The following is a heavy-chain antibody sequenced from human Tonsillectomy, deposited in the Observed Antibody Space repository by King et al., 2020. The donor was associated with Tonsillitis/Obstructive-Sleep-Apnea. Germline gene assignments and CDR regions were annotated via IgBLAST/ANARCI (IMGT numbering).Heavy chain of an antibody. Sequence: VQLVESGGGLVQPGGSLRLSCAASGFTVSSNYMSWVRQAPGKGLEWVSVIYSGGSTYYADSVKGRFTISRDNSKNTLYLQMNSLRAEDTAVYYCERSHRLRGSGTYYQTPFDYWGQGTLVTVSS. CDR3: ERSHRLRGSGTYYQTPFDY. D-gene: IGHD3-10*01. J-gene: IGHJ4*02. CDR2: IYSGGST. V-gene: IGHV3-66*01. CDR1: GFTVSSNY.